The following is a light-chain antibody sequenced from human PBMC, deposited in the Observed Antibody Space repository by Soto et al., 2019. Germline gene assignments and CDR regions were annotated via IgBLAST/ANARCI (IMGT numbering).Light chain of an antibody. J-gene: IGLJ1*01. CDR2: SNN. CDR3: AAWDERLKGRGA. V-gene: IGLV1-44*01. CDR1: SSNIGSNT. Sequence: QSVLTQPPSASGTPGQRVTISCSGSSSNIGSNTVNWYQQLPGTAPKLLIYSNNQRPSGVPDRFSGSKSGTSASLAISGLQSEDEADYYCAAWDERLKGRGAFGNGTKVTAL.